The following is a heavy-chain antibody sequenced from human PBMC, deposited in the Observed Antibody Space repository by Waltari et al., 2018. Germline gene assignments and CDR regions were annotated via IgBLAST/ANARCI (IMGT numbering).Heavy chain of an antibody. D-gene: IGHD2-8*01. CDR3: ARGNGVWLWYFDL. V-gene: IGHV3-7*04. Sequence: EVQLVESGGGLVQPGGSLRLSCAASGFTFSSYWMSWVRQAPGKGLEWVTNIKEDGSEKYELDSVKGRFTTSRDNAKNSLYLQMNSLRAEDTAVYYCARGNGVWLWYFDLWGRGTLVTVSS. J-gene: IGHJ2*01. CDR2: IKEDGSEK. CDR1: GFTFSSYW.